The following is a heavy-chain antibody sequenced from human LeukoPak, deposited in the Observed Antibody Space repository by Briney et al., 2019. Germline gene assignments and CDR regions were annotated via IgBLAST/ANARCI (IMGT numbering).Heavy chain of an antibody. CDR2: IYYSGST. J-gene: IGHJ5*02. CDR3: AIGSGRLGWFDP. D-gene: IGHD3-10*01. CDR1: GGSISSSSYY. V-gene: IGHV4-39*01. Sequence: PSETLSLTCTVSGGSISSSSYYWGWIRQPPGKGLEWIGSIYYSGSTYYNPSLKSRVTISVDTSKNQFSLKLSSVTAADTAVYYCAIGSGRLGWFDPWGQGTLVTVSS.